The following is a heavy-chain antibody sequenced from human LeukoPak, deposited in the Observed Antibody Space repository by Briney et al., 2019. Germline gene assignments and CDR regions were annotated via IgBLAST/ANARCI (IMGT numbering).Heavy chain of an antibody. CDR2: INPNSGGT. D-gene: IGHD3-10*01. V-gene: IGHV1-2*02. CDR3: ARNYYGSGSYSTFDI. Sequence: ASVKVSCKASGYTFTGYYMHWVRQAPGQGLEWMGWINPNSGGTNYAQKFQGRVTMTRDTSISTAYMELSRLRSDDTAVYYCARNYYGSGSYSTFDIWGQGTMVTVSS. CDR1: GYTFTGYY. J-gene: IGHJ3*02.